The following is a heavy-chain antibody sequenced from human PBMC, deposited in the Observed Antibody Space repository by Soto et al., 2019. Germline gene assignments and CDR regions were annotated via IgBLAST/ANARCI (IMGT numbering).Heavy chain of an antibody. CDR3: ARASDPSSSWPSFDS. V-gene: IGHV4-61*01. D-gene: IGHD6-13*01. Sequence: QVQLQESGPGLVKPSETLSLTCTVSGGSVSSGSNYWYWIRQPPGKGLEWIAYIYYTGSSSYNPSLKSRVTISVDTSKNQFSLWLNSLTAADTAVYYCARASDPSSSWPSFDSWGLGTLVTVSS. CDR1: GGSVSSGSNY. CDR2: IYYTGSS. J-gene: IGHJ4*02.